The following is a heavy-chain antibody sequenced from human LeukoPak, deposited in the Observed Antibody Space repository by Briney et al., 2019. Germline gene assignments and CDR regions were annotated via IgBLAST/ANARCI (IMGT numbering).Heavy chain of an antibody. D-gene: IGHD6-13*01. CDR1: GGSISSSSHY. V-gene: IGHV4-39*01. J-gene: IGHJ6*02. Sequence: KPSETLSLTCSVSGGSISSSSHYWGWIRQPPGKGLEWIGSIYYRGSTYYNPSLKSRVTISVDPSRNQFSLRLSSVTAADTAVYYCARLQGMGPTWESGMDVWGQGTTVTVSS. CDR3: ARLQGMGPTWESGMDV. CDR2: IYYRGST.